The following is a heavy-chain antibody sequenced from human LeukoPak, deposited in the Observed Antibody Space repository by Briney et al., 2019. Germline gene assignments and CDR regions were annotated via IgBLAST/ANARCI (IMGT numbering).Heavy chain of an antibody. V-gene: IGHV3-30*18. J-gene: IGHJ4*02. CDR2: ISYDGSNK. D-gene: IGHD6-13*01. CDR3: AKDRETTASGTFDY. CDR1: GFTFSSYG. Sequence: GGSLRLSCAASGFTFSSYGMYWVRQAPGKGLEWVAVISYDGSNKYYADSVKGRFTISRDNSKNTLYLQMNSLRAEDTAVYYCAKDRETTASGTFDYWGQGTLVTVSS.